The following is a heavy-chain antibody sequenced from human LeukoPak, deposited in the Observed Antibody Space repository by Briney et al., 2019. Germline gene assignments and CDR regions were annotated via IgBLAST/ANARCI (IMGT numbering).Heavy chain of an antibody. D-gene: IGHD2-2*01. V-gene: IGHV4-34*01. Sequence: SETLSLTCAVYGGSFSGYYWSWVRQPPGKGLEWIGEINHSGSTNFHPSLKSRVTISVDTSKNQFSLKLSSVTAADTAVYYCARGIGSKLGYCSSTSCYVWFDPWGQGTLVTVSS. CDR1: GGSFSGYY. CDR2: INHSGST. J-gene: IGHJ5*02. CDR3: ARGIGSKLGYCSSTSCYVWFDP.